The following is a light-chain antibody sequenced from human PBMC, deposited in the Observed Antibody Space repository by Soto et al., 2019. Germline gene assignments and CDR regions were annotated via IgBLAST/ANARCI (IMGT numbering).Light chain of an antibody. CDR2: DVS. V-gene: IGLV2-14*01. CDR3: SSYTSSSTLYV. CDR1: SSDVGGYNY. Sequence: QSALTQPASVSGSPGQSITISCTGTSSDVGGYNYVSWYQQHPGKAPKLMIYDVSNRPSGVSNRFSGSKSGNTASLTNSGLPAEDEAYYYCSSYTSSSTLYVFGTGTKVTVL. J-gene: IGLJ1*01.